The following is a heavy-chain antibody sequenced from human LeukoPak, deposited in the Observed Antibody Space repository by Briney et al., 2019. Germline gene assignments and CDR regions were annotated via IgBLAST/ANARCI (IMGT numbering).Heavy chain of an antibody. CDR3: ARVSPWTLRYFDWLSHTDAFDI. CDR2: INHSGST. CDR1: GGSFSGYY. J-gene: IGHJ3*02. D-gene: IGHD3-9*01. V-gene: IGHV4-34*01. Sequence: SETLSLTCAVYGGSFSGYYWSWIRQPPGKGLEWIGEINHSGSTNYNPSLKSRVTISVDTSKNQFSLKLSSVTAADTAVYYCARVSPWTLRYFDWLSHTDAFDIWGQGTMVTVSS.